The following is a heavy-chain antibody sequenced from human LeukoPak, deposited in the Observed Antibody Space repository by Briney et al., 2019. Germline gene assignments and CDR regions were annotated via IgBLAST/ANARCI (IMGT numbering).Heavy chain of an antibody. CDR1: GGSISNYF. CDR2: IYFTGST. CDR3: ARLERGYSYGWYDY. J-gene: IGHJ4*02. D-gene: IGHD5-18*01. V-gene: IGHV4-59*01. Sequence: SETLSLTCTVSGGSISNYFWSWIRQPPGKGLEWIGYIYFTGSTNYNPSLKSRVTISVDTSKNQFSLKLSSVTAADTAVYYCARLERGYSYGWYDYWGQGTLVTVSS.